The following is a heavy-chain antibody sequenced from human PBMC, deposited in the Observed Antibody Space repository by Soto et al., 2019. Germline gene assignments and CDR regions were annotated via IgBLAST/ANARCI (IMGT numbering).Heavy chain of an antibody. CDR1: GFTFSDYY. Sequence: GGSLRLSCAASGFTFSDYYMIWIRQAPGKGLEWVSYISSSGSTIYYADSVKGRFTISRDNAKNSLYLQMNSLRAEDTAVYYCARGAGITMIVVVTPGAFDIWGQGTMVTVSS. CDR2: ISSSGSTI. V-gene: IGHV3-11*01. D-gene: IGHD3-22*01. J-gene: IGHJ3*02. CDR3: ARGAGITMIVVVTPGAFDI.